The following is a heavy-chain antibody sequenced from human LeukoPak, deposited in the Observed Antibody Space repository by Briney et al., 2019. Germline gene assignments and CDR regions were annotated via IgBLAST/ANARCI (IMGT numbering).Heavy chain of an antibody. V-gene: IGHV3-21*01. CDR3: ARDPGVRLPY. CDR1: GFTFSSYS. J-gene: IGHJ4*02. Sequence: GGSLRLSCAASGFTFSSYSMNGVRQAPGKGLEWVSSISSSSSYIYYADSVKGRFTISRDNAKNSLYLQMNSLRAEDTAVYYCARDPGVRLPYWGQGTLVTVSS. CDR2: ISSSSSYI. D-gene: IGHD2-8*01.